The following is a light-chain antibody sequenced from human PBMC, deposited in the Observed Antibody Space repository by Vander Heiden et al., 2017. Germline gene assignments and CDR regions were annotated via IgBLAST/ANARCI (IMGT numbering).Light chain of an antibody. CDR2: SAS. J-gene: IGKJ1*01. V-gene: IGKV1-5*03. CDR1: ESISSY. CDR3: QHYRRYLWS. Sequence: DIQMTQSPSTLSASVGDRVTISCRASESISSYLAWYQQKAGKAPNLLIYSASTLESGVPSRFSGSGSGTEFTLTISSLQPDDFGTYYCQHYRRYLWSFGQGTKVEIK.